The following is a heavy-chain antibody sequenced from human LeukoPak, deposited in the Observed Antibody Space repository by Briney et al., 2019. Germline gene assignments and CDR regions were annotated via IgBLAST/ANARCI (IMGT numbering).Heavy chain of an antibody. Sequence: GGSLRLSCAASGFTFSDYYMSWIRQAPGKGLEWVSYISSSSSYTNYADSVKGRFTISRDNAKNSLYLQMNSLRAEDTAVYCCARERVVVAASSVHYYGMDVWGQGTTVTVSS. J-gene: IGHJ6*02. CDR1: GFTFSDYY. CDR3: ARERVVVAASSVHYYGMDV. V-gene: IGHV3-11*05. CDR2: ISSSSSYT. D-gene: IGHD2-15*01.